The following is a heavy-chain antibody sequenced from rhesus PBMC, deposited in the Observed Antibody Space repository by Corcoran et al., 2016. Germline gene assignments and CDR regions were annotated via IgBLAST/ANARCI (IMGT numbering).Heavy chain of an antibody. CDR2: ISYTGKSI. Sequence: EVQLLDSGGGLVQPGGSLRLSCAATAFTHSSYDLSGVRQAPGKGLERISYISYTGKSIYYAEAVKGRFTISRDNTENSMSLQMSNLRAEDTAVYYCTRAGGTAYCFDYWGQGVLVAVSS. CDR3: TRAGGTAYCFDY. CDR1: AFTHSSYD. J-gene: IGHJ4*01. D-gene: IGHD1-1*01. V-gene: IGHV3-136*01.